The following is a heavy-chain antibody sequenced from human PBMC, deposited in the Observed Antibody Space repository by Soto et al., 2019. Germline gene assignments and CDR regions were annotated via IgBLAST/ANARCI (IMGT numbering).Heavy chain of an antibody. CDR2: INHSGST. CDR3: ARADYYGDYGNY. Sequence: SETLSLTCAVSGASFSGYYWNWVRQPPGKGLEWIGEINHSGSTNYNPSLKSRVTISVDTSKNQFSLKLSSVTAADTAVYYCARADYYGDYGNYWGQGTLVTVSS. J-gene: IGHJ4*02. V-gene: IGHV4-34*01. D-gene: IGHD4-17*01. CDR1: GASFSGYY.